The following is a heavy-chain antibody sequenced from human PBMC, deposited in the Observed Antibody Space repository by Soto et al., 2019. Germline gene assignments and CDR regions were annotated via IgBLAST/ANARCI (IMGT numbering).Heavy chain of an antibody. CDR3: ARAPGDSSGYDY. D-gene: IGHD3-22*01. CDR2: INHSGST. Sequence: SETLSLTCAVYGGSFSGYYWSWIRQPPGKGLEWIGEINHSGSTNYNPSLKSRVTISVDTSKNQFSLKLSSVTAADTAVYYCARAPGDSSGYDYWGQGTLVTVSS. CDR1: GGSFSGYY. V-gene: IGHV4-34*01. J-gene: IGHJ4*02.